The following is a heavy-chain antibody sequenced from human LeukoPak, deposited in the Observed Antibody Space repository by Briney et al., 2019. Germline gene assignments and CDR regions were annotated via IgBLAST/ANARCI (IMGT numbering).Heavy chain of an antibody. V-gene: IGHV1-2*02. D-gene: IGHD3-22*01. CDR1: VYTFTHYY. Sequence: SVPVSFMSSVYTFTHYYMHWVRQAPGQRLDGMGWINPKSGSTNYAQKFQVRVTMTRDTSISTAYMELSRLRSDDTAVYYCARDQSGSSGYSDYWGQGTLVTVSS. J-gene: IGHJ4*02. CDR2: INPKSGST. CDR3: ARDQSGSSGYSDY.